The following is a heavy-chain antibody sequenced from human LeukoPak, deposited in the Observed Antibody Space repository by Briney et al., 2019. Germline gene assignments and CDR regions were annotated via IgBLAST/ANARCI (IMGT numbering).Heavy chain of an antibody. CDR1: GYTFTSYG. Sequence: GASVKVSCKASGYTFTSYGISWVRQAPGQGLEWMGWISAYNGNTNYAQKLQGRVTMTTDTSTSTAYMELRSLRSDDTAVYYCASEIAAPPPYYYYYMDVWGKGTTVTVSS. J-gene: IGHJ6*03. V-gene: IGHV1-18*01. D-gene: IGHD6-6*01. CDR3: ASEIAAPPPYYYYYMDV. CDR2: ISAYNGNT.